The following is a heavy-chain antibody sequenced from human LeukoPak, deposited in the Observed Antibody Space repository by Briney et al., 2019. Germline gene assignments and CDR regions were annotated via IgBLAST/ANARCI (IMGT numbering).Heavy chain of an antibody. CDR1: GFTFSSYA. V-gene: IGHV3-23*01. D-gene: IGHD3-3*01. J-gene: IGHJ6*02. CDR3: AKDIRDFWSGRTDYYYYYGMDV. Sequence: GGSLRLSCAASGFTFSSYAMSWVRQAPGKGLEWVSAISGSGGSTYYADSVKGRFTISRDNAKNSLYLQMNSLRAEDTALYYCAKDIRDFWSGRTDYYYYYGMDVWGQGTTVTVSS. CDR2: ISGSGGST.